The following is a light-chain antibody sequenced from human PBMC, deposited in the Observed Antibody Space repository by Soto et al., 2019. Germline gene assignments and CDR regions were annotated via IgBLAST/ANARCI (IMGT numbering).Light chain of an antibody. J-gene: IGLJ2*01. CDR2: KDS. CDR1: KLGDKY. Sequence: SYELPQPPSVSVSPGQTASITCSGDKLGDKYACWYQQKPGQSPVLVIYKDSKRPSGSPERFSGSTSGNTATLTISGTQAMDEADYYCQAGESSVVFGGGTKLTVL. CDR3: QAGESSVV. V-gene: IGLV3-1*01.